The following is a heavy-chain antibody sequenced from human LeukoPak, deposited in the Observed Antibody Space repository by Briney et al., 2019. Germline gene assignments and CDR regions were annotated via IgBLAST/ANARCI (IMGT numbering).Heavy chain of an antibody. CDR2: INPSGGSS. J-gene: IGHJ4*02. CDR3: ARLRGYCSAGSCYFDY. V-gene: IGHV1-46*01. D-gene: IGHD2-15*01. CDR1: GYTFTSYY. Sequence: ASVKVSCKPSGYTFTSYYIHWMRQAPGQGLEWMGTINPSGGSSRSAQKFQGRLTMTRDTSTSTVYMELSSLKSEDTAVYYCARLRGYCSAGSCYFDYWGQGTLVTVSS.